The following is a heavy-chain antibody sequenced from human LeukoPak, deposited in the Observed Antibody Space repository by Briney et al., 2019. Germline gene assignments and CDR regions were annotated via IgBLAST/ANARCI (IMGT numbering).Heavy chain of an antibody. D-gene: IGHD3-10*01. J-gene: IGHJ3*02. V-gene: IGHV3-9*01. CDR1: GFTFDDYA. Sequence: TGGSLRLSCAASGFTFDDYAMHWVRQAPGKGLEWVSGISWNSGSIGYADSVKGRFTISRDNAKNSLYLQMNSLRAEDTAVYYCARVRLLWFGESSDAFDIWGQGTMVTVSS. CDR2: ISWNSGSI. CDR3: ARVRLLWFGESSDAFDI.